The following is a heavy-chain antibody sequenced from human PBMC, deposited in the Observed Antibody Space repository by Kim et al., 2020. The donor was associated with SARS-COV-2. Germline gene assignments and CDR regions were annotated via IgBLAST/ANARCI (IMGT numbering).Heavy chain of an antibody. CDR1: GFTFSDYY. Sequence: GGSLRLSCAASGFTFSDYYMSWIRQAPGKGLEWVSYISSSSSYTNYADSVKGRFTISRDNAKNSLYLQMNSLRAEDTAVYYCARAAMIVVVTSFAFDIWGRGTLVTVSS. D-gene: IGHD3-22*01. V-gene: IGHV3-11*05. CDR2: ISSSSSYT. CDR3: ARAAMIVVVTSFAFDI. J-gene: IGHJ3*02.